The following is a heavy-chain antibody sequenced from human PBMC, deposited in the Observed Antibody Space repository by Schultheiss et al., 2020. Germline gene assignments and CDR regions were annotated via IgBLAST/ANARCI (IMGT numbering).Heavy chain of an antibody. CDR3: AKGDIARDGYNYGYFQH. CDR1: GFTFSSDA. V-gene: IGHV3-23*01. CDR2: ISGSGGST. J-gene: IGHJ1*01. Sequence: GGSLRLSCAASGFTFSSDAMSWVRQAPGKGLEWVSAISGSGGSTYYADSVKGRFTISRDNSKNTLYLQMNSLRAEDTAVYYCAKGDIARDGYNYGYFQHWGQGTLVTVAS. D-gene: IGHD5-24*01.